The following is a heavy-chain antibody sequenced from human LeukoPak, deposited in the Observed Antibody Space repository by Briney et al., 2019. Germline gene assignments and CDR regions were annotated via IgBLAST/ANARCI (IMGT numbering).Heavy chain of an antibody. Sequence: SETLSLTCTVSGASINNNFWTWIRQPPGKGLEWIGYIYSSGSANYNPSLKSRVIISGDTSKNQNSLNLTSVTAADTAVYCCARHRDYYDTWGQGTLVTVSS. CDR2: IYSSGSA. J-gene: IGHJ4*02. D-gene: IGHD3-22*01. V-gene: IGHV4-59*08. CDR3: ARHRDYYDT. CDR1: GASINNNF.